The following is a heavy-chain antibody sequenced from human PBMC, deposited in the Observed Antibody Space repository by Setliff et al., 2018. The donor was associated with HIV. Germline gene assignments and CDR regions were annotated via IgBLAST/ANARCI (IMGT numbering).Heavy chain of an antibody. CDR3: ARKFRPGHGVDV. CDR2: IKQDGSEK. V-gene: IGHV3-7*01. Sequence: PGGSLRLSCAASGFTFSSRWMTWVRQAPGKGLEWVANIKQDGSEKYYVDSVKGRFTISRDNAKSSMYLQMNSLRAEDTAIYYCARKFRPGHGVDVWGQGTTVTVSS. CDR1: GFTFSSRW. J-gene: IGHJ6*02. D-gene: IGHD3-10*01.